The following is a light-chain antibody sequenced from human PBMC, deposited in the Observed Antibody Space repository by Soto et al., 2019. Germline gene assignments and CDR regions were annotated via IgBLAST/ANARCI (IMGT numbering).Light chain of an antibody. J-gene: IGLJ3*02. CDR1: SSDVGSYKY. CDR3: CSYAGSSTVV. V-gene: IGLV2-11*01. CDR2: DVN. Sequence: QSALTQPRSVSGSPGQSVAISCTGTSSDVGSYKYVSWYQQHPGKAPKLMIYDVNKRPSGVPDRFSGSKSGNTASLTISWLQAEDEADYYCCSYAGSSTVVFGGGTKVTVL.